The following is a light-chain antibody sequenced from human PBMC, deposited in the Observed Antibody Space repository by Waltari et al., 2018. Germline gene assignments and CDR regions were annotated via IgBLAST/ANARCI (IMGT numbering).Light chain of an antibody. CDR1: TGHSDFA. CDR2: LNSDGSH. CDR3: QTWGSGIVT. J-gene: IGLJ2*01. V-gene: IGLV4-69*01. Sequence: QPVLTQSPSASASLGASVKLTCTLSTGHSDFAIAWHQQQPERGPRYLMKLNSDGSHTKGDEIPDRFSGSSPGAERYLTISSLQSEDEAAYYCQTWGSGIVTFGGGTQLTVL.